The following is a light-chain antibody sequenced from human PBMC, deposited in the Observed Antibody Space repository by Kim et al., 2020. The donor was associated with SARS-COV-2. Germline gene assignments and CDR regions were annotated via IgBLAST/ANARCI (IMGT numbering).Light chain of an antibody. CDR1: QSVSVN. V-gene: IGKV3-15*01. Sequence: ASTGDRAALTCRESQSVSVNCSWLQQEHAQAPRVLIFGASTRAAGVPARFSGGGSGTEFTLTISSLQSEDFVVYYCQQYHTWPRTFGQGTQVDIK. J-gene: IGKJ1*01. CDR2: GAS. CDR3: QQYHTWPRT.